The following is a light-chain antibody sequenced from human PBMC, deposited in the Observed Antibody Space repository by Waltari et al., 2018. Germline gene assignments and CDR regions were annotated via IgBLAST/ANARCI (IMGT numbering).Light chain of an antibody. J-gene: IGKJ2*01. V-gene: IGKV1-NL1*01. CDR1: RVIANS. CDR2: AAS. Sequence: DIQMTQSPSSLSASVGDRVTITCRASRVIANSLAWYQQEPGKAPKLLIYAASYLESGVPPRFSGSVSGTVYTLTISSLQPEDFATYYCQHYYNVPPYSFGQGTKLEIK. CDR3: QHYYNVPPYS.